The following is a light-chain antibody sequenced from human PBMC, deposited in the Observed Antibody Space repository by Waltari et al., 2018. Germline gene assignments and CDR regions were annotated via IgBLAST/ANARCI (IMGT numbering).Light chain of an antibody. CDR1: SNDIGNSNH. V-gene: IGLV2-23*02. J-gene: IGLJ2*01. CDR3: LSYASSITFV. CDR2: EVT. Sequence: QPALTQPASVSGSPGQSLSISCTGTSNDIGNSNHVCWYQQHPGKVPKLIIYEVTQRPSGISDRFSGSKSGNTASLTISGLQAEDEADYYCLSYASSITFVFGGGTKLSVL.